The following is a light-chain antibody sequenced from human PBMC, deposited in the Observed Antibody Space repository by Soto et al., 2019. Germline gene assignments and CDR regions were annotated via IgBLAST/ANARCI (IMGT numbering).Light chain of an antibody. J-gene: IGLJ2*01. CDR2: DVS. V-gene: IGLV2-14*01. CDR1: SSEVGSYNY. CDR3: SSYTSSSTVVV. Sequence: QSALTQPASVSGSPGQSITISCTGTSSEVGSYNYVSWYQQHPGKAPKLMIYDVSNRPSGVSNRFSGSKSGNTASLTISGLQAEDEADYYCSSYTSSSTVVVFGGGTKVTVL.